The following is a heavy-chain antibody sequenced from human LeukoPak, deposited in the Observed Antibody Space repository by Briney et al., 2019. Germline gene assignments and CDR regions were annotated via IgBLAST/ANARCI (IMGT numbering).Heavy chain of an antibody. CDR1: GFTFSSYS. V-gene: IGHV3-21*01. J-gene: IGHJ5*02. CDR3: ARDASMGTTWFDP. D-gene: IGHD1-26*01. CDR2: ISSSSSYI. Sequence: GGSLRLSCAASGFTFSSYSMNWVRQAPGKGLEWVSSISSSSSYIYYADSVKGRFTISRDNAKNSLYLQMNSLRAEDTAVYYCARDASMGTTWFDPWGQGTLVTVSS.